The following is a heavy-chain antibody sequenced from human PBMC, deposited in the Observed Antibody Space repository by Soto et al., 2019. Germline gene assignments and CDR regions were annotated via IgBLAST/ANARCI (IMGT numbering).Heavy chain of an antibody. J-gene: IGHJ6*02. V-gene: IGHV3-72*01. CDR1: AFTLSGHH. CDR2: TRKKAENYGT. CDR3: ARDGGIAARLYYGMDV. Sequence: GGSLRLSCTASAFTLSGHHMGWVRQAPGKGLEWVGRTRKKAENYGTEYAASVEGRFTISRDDSKNSLYLQMNSLKTDDTAVYYCARDGGIAARLYYGMDVWGQGTTVTVSS. D-gene: IGHD6-6*01.